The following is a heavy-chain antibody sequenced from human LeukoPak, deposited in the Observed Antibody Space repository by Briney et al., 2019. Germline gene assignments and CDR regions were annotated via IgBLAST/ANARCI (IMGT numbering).Heavy chain of an antibody. CDR1: GGSISSRSYY. CDR3: AVVSGTTVLYY. CDR2: VYYSGST. Sequence: PSETLSLTCTVSGGSISSRSYYWGWIRQPPGKGLEWIGNVYYSGSTYCNPSLKSRVTISVDTSKNQFSLKLSSVTAADTAVYYCAVVSGTTVLYYWGQGTLVTVSS. D-gene: IGHD1-1*01. J-gene: IGHJ4*02. V-gene: IGHV4-39*07.